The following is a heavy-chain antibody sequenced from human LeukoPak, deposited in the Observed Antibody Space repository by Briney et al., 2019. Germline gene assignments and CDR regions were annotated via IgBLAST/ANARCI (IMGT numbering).Heavy chain of an antibody. V-gene: IGHV1-69*06. D-gene: IGHD6-13*01. CDR2: IIPIFGTA. Sequence: SVKVSCKASGGTFSSYAISWVRQAPGQGLEWMGGIIPIFGTANYAQKFQGRVTITADKSTSTAYMELSSLRSEDTAVYYCASKRSSSSWYEWFDPWGQGTLVTVSS. CDR3: ASKRSSSSWYEWFDP. J-gene: IGHJ5*02. CDR1: GGTFSSYA.